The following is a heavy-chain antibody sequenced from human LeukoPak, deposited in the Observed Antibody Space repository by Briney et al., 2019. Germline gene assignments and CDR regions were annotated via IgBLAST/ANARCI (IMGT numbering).Heavy chain of an antibody. CDR2: IYSGGTT. CDR1: GFTVSNNY. V-gene: IGHV3-53*01. J-gene: IGHJ4*02. D-gene: IGHD6-19*01. Sequence: PGXXLRLSCAASGFTVSNNYMSWVRQAPGKGLEWVSIIYSGGTTKYSDSVKGRFTISRDNSKNTLYLQMDSLRADDTAVYYCARDVSGSGWHDYWGQGTLVTVSS. CDR3: ARDVSGSGWHDY.